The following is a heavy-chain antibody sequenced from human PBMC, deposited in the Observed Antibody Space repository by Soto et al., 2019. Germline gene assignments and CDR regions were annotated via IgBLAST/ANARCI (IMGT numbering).Heavy chain of an antibody. Sequence: EVQLVESGGGVVQPGGSLRLSCAASGFTFNIYWMHWVRQAPGKGLVWVSCINTDGSTTGYADSVKGRFTISRDNAKNTLYLQMTSLRAEDTAVYYCARDLTWTGDWGQGTLVTVSS. D-gene: IGHD1-1*01. CDR3: ARDLTWTGD. CDR1: GFTFNIYW. V-gene: IGHV3-74*01. CDR2: INTDGSTT. J-gene: IGHJ4*02.